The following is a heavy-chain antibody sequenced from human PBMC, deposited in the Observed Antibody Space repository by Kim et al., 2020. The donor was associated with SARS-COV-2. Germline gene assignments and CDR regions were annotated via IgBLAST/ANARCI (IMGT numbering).Heavy chain of an antibody. CDR1: GFTFSSYG. CDR3: AKEYDYVWGSYRYTSSYYYYYGMDV. Sequence: GGSLRLSCAASGFTFSSYGMHWVRQAPGKGLEWVAVISYDGSNKYYADSVKGRFTISRDNSKNTLYLQMNSLRAEDTAVYYCAKEYDYVWGSYRYTSSYYYYYGMDVWGQGATGTVSS. D-gene: IGHD3-16*02. CDR2: ISYDGSNK. V-gene: IGHV3-30*18. J-gene: IGHJ6*02.